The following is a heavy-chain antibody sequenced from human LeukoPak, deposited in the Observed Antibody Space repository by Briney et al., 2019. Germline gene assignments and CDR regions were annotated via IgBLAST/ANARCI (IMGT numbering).Heavy chain of an antibody. Sequence: SETLSLTCAVYGGSFSGYYWSWIRQPPGKGLEWIGEINHSGSTNYIPSLKSRVTISVDTSKNQFSLKLSSVTAADTAVYYCVRLVGGDIDYWGQGTLVTVSS. D-gene: IGHD5-12*01. V-gene: IGHV4-34*01. CDR1: GGSFSGYY. J-gene: IGHJ4*02. CDR2: INHSGST. CDR3: VRLVGGDIDY.